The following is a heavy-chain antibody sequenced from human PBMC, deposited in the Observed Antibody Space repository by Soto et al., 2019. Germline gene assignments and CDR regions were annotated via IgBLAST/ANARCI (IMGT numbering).Heavy chain of an antibody. CDR3: ARVKGQWLVTYAFDI. CDR1: GYTFTSYH. D-gene: IGHD6-19*01. CDR2: INPSGGST. J-gene: IGHJ3*02. Sequence: ASVQVSCKASGYTFTSYHMHWVRQAPGQGLDWMGIINPSGGSTSYAQKFQGRVTMTRDTSTSTVYMELSSLRSEDTAVYYCARVKGQWLVTYAFDIWGQGTMVTVSS. V-gene: IGHV1-46*01.